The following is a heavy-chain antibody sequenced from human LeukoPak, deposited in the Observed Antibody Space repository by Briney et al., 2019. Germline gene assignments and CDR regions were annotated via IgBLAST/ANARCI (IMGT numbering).Heavy chain of an antibody. CDR1: GFTFSSYW. J-gene: IGHJ6*04. Sequence: GGSLRLSCAASGFTFSSYWMSWVRQAPGKGLEWVANIERDGSEKYYVDSVKGRFTISRDNAKDSLYLQMNSLRAEDTAVYYCARDRLLLWFGELSNYYYYGMDVWGKGTTVTVSS. D-gene: IGHD3-10*01. V-gene: IGHV3-7*01. CDR3: ARDRLLLWFGELSNYYYYGMDV. CDR2: IERDGSEK.